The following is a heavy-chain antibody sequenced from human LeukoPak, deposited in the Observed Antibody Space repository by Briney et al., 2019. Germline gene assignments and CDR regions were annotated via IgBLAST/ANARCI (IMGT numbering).Heavy chain of an antibody. J-gene: IGHJ6*02. CDR3: ARMARYYGSGSYPYYYYYGMDV. CDR1: GGSFSGYY. D-gene: IGHD3-10*01. Sequence: SETLSLTRAVYGGSFSGYYWSWIRQPPGKGLEWIGEINHSGSTNYNPSLKSRVTISVDTSKNQFSLKLSSVTAADTAVYYCARMARYYGSGSYPYYYYYGMDVWGQGTTVTVSS. CDR2: INHSGST. V-gene: IGHV4-34*01.